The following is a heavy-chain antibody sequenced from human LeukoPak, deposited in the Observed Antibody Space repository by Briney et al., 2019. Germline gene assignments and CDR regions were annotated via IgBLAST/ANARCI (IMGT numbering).Heavy chain of an antibody. V-gene: IGHV4-4*07. D-gene: IGHD6-13*01. J-gene: IGHJ4*02. Sequence: PWETLSLTCSVSGGYISSYDWSWIRQPAGKGLVSVWHIASSGSTNYTPSLKSRVTISVDTSKNQFSLKLSSVTAADTAVYYCARESGSSGYLPPYTPDYWGEGTLVTVSS. CDR3: ARESGSSGYLPPYTPDY. CDR1: GGYISSYD. CDR2: IASSGST.